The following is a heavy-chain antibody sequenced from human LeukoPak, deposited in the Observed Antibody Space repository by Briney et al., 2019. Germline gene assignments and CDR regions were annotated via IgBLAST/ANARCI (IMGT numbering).Heavy chain of an antibody. D-gene: IGHD3-10*01. CDR1: GYTFTNYD. CDR3: ARGILWFGDDV. J-gene: IGHJ6*04. CDR2: MNPNSGNT. Sequence: ASVKVSCKASGYTFTNYDIHWVRQDSGQGLEWMGWMNPNSGNTGYAQKFQGRVTMTRNTSISTAYMELRSLRSEDTAVYYCARGILWFGDDVWGKGTTVTISS. V-gene: IGHV1-8*01.